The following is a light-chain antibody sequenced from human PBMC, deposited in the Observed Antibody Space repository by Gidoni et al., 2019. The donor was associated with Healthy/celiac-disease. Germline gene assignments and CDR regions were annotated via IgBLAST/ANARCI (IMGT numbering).Light chain of an antibody. CDR1: SSHIGNNY. V-gene: IGLV1-51*01. J-gene: IGLJ1*01. Sequence: QSVLTQPPSVSAAPGQKVTISCSGSSSHIGNNYVSWYQQIPGTAPKLLIYDNNKRPSGIPDRFAGSKSGTSATLGITGLQTGDEADYYCGTWDSSLSAGKVFGTGTKVTVL. CDR2: DNN. CDR3: GTWDSSLSAGKV.